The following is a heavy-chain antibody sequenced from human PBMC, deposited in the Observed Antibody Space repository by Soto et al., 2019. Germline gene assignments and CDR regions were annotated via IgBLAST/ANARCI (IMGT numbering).Heavy chain of an antibody. V-gene: IGHV3-23*01. CDR1: GLTFSNYA. Sequence: LRLSCATSGLTFSNYAMSWVRQAPGGGLEWVSSMSGSSSTTYYADSVRGRFTISRDRSKNTLYLQMSSLRAEDTALYYCAKNQERELPRVIDFWGQGTLVTVS. D-gene: IGHD1-7*01. CDR3: AKNQERELPRVIDF. J-gene: IGHJ4*02. CDR2: MSGSSSTT.